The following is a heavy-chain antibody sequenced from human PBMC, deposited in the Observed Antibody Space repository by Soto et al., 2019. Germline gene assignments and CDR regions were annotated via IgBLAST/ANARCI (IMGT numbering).Heavy chain of an antibody. Sequence: GGSLRLSCAASGFTFSSYAMSWVRQAPGKGLEWVSAISGSGGSTYYADSVKGRFTISRDNSKNTLYLQMNSLRAEDTAVYYCAKDSRAYGDCVFVRRWFDPWGQGTLVTVSS. D-gene: IGHD4-17*01. CDR3: AKDSRAYGDCVFVRRWFDP. CDR2: ISGSGGST. J-gene: IGHJ5*02. V-gene: IGHV3-23*01. CDR1: GFTFSSYA.